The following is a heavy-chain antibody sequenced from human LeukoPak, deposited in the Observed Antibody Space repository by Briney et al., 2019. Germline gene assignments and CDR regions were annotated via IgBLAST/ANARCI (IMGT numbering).Heavy chain of an antibody. CDR1: GGSISSGSYY. Sequence: PSQTLSLTCTVSGGSISSGSYYWSWIRQPAGKGLEWIGRIYTSGSTNYNPSLKSRVTISVDTSKNQFSLKLSSVTAADTAVYYCAGQCRGYSYGYPGWYFDLWGRGTLVTVSS. CDR2: IYTSGST. V-gene: IGHV4-61*02. J-gene: IGHJ2*01. CDR3: AGQCRGYSYGYPGWYFDL. D-gene: IGHD5-18*01.